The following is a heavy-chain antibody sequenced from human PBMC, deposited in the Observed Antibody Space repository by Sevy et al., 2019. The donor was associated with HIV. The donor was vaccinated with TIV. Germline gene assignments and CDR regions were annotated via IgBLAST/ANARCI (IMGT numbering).Heavy chain of an antibody. CDR1: GGSFSGYY. Sequence: SETLSLTCAVYGGSFSGYYWSWIRQPPGKGLEWIGEINHSGSTNYNPSLKSRVTISVDTSKNQFSQKLSSVTAADTAVYYCARGRGGSYYGNYYYYGMDVWGQGTTVTVSS. CDR3: ARGRGGSYYGNYYYYGMDV. D-gene: IGHD1-26*01. V-gene: IGHV4-34*01. CDR2: INHSGST. J-gene: IGHJ6*02.